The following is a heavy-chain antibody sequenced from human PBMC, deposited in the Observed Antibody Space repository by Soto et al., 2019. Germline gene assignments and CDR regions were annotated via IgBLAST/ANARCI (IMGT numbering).Heavy chain of an antibody. V-gene: IGHV3-74*01. J-gene: IGHJ4*02. Sequence: EVQLVESEGGLVQRGGSLRLSCAASGFTFNYYWMHWVRQAPGQGLVWVSHIHSDGSTTTYADSVKGRFTISRDNAKNTLYLQMNSLRAEDTAVYYCAKDHGPLDYWGQGTLVTVSS. CDR2: IHSDGSTT. CDR3: AKDHGPLDY. CDR1: GFTFNYYW.